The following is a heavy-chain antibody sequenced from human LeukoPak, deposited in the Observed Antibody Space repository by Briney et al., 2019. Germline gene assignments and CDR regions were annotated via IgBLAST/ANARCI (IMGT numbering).Heavy chain of an antibody. CDR2: ISGSGGST. D-gene: IGHD5-24*01. Sequence: GRSLRLSCAASGFTFSSSGIFWVRQAPGKGLEWVSTISGSGGSTYYADSVKGRFTISRDNSKTTLYLQMNSLRAEDTAVYYCAKGRRDGYVKDAFDIWGQGTMVTVS. V-gene: IGHV3-23*01. CDR3: AKGRRDGYVKDAFDI. CDR1: GFTFSSSG. J-gene: IGHJ3*02.